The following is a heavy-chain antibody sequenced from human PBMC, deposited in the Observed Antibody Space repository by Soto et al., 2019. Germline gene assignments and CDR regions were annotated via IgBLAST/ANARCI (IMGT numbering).Heavy chain of an antibody. CDR2: ISYDGSNK. J-gene: IGHJ4*02. Sequence: VQLLESGGGVVQPGRSLRLSCAASGFTFSSYAMHWVRQAPGKGLEWVAVISYDGSNKYYADSVKGRFTISRDNSKNTLYLQMNSLRAEDTAVYYCARDEYSSSSFDYWGQGTLVTVSS. CDR1: GFTFSSYA. V-gene: IGHV3-30-3*01. D-gene: IGHD6-6*01. CDR3: ARDEYSSSSFDY.